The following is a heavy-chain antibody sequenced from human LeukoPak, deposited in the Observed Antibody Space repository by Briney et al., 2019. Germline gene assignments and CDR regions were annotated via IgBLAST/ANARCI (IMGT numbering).Heavy chain of an antibody. Sequence: PSETLSLTCTVSGGSISSHYWSWIRQPPGKGLEWIGYIYYSGSTNYNPSLKSRVTISVDTSKNQFSLKLSSVTAADTAVYYCARALAGYNRRYFDYWGQGTLVTVSS. CDR3: ARALAGYNRRYFDY. D-gene: IGHD5-24*01. CDR2: IYYSGST. J-gene: IGHJ4*02. CDR1: GGSISSHY. V-gene: IGHV4-59*11.